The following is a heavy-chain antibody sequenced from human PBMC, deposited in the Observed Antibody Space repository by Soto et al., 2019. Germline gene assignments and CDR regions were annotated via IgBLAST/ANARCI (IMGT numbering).Heavy chain of an antibody. CDR2: XXPNXGXT. J-gene: IGHJ3*02. D-gene: IGHD5-18*01. CDR1: GYTFTGYY. V-gene: IGHV1-2*02. CDR3: AAGWIQPIYAFDI. Sequence: ASVKVSCKTSGYTFTGYYMHWVRQAPGQGLEXMGXXXPNXGXTXXAXXXQGRVTITRDMSTSTAYMEMSSLRSEDTAVYYCAAGWIQPIYAFDIWGQGTMVT.